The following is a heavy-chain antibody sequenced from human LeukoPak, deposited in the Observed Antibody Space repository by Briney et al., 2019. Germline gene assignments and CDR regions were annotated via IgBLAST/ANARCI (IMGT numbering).Heavy chain of an antibody. J-gene: IGHJ5*02. CDR1: RYSPSNYG. CDR3: ARDVGITVADSFDP. CDR2: IHIYRGNT. V-gene: IGHV1-18*01. Sequence: ASVKDSCKASRYSPSNYGISWVRPAPGQGLERMGWIHIYRGNTNYAQKFQGRVTMTTDTSPSTVYMEVRGLRSDDTAMYYWARDVGITVADSFDPWGQGTLVTVSS. D-gene: IGHD6-13*01.